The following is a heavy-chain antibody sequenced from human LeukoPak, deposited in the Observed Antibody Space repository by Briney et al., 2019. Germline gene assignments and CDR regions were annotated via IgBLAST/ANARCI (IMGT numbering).Heavy chain of an antibody. Sequence: SETLSLTCGVHGGSFSGYHWSWIRLRPGKGLEWIGDINHSGSTHYNPSLKSRVTILVDTSNNQFSLKLNSVTAADTAVYYCARGFPSSSRWFDPWGQGTLVTVSS. D-gene: IGHD6-6*01. CDR1: GGSFSGYH. J-gene: IGHJ5*02. CDR3: ARGFPSSSRWFDP. CDR2: INHSGST. V-gene: IGHV4-34*01.